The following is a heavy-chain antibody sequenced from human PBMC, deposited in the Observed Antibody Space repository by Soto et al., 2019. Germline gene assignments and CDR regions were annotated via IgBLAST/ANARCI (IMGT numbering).Heavy chain of an antibody. CDR1: GYTFTSYY. Sequence: QVQLVQSGAEVKKPGSSVKVSCKASGYTFTSYYMHWVRQAPGQGLEWMGIINPSGGSTSYAQKFQGRVTMTRDTATSTVYMELSSLRSEDTAVYYCARETRLGELSLDYWGQGTLVTVSA. CDR3: ARETRLGELSLDY. J-gene: IGHJ4*02. CDR2: INPSGGST. V-gene: IGHV1-46*01. D-gene: IGHD3-16*02.